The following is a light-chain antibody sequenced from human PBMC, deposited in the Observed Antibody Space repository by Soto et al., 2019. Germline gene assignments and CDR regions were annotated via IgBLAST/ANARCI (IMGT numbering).Light chain of an antibody. CDR1: SSNIGSNT. J-gene: IGLJ2*01. CDR3: YSYTGSATVI. V-gene: IGLV1-44*01. CDR2: SNH. Sequence: QPVLTQPPSASGTPGQRVTISCSGSSSNIGSNTVNWYQQLPGTAPNLLIYSNHQRPSGVPDRFSGSKSGTSASLAISGLQSEDEAVYYCYSYTGSATVIFGGGTQLTVL.